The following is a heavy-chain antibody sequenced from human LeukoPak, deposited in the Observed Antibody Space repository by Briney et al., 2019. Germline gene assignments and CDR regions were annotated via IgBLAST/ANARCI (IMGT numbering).Heavy chain of an antibody. Sequence: GGSLRLSCAASGFSFSTYAMSWVRQAPGKGLEWVSGVNGNGGSTSYADSVKGRFTISRDNVKNSLFLQLNSLRDEDTAVYYCARDEDAFGGQGTLVTVSS. CDR1: GFSFSTYA. CDR2: VNGNGGST. CDR3: ARDEDAF. V-gene: IGHV3-23*01. J-gene: IGHJ4*02.